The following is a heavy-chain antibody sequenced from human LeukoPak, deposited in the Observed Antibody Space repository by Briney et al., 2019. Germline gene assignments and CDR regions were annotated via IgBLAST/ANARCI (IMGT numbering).Heavy chain of an antibody. D-gene: IGHD3-3*01. CDR2: ISSSSSYI. CDR3: ATYDFWSAEFDY. J-gene: IGHJ4*02. V-gene: IGHV3-21*01. CDR1: GFTFSSSA. Sequence: GGSLRLSCAASGFTFSSSAMSWIRQAPGKGLEWVSSISSSSSYIYYADSVKGRFTISRDNAKNSLYLQMNSLRAEDTAVYYCATYDFWSAEFDYWGQGTLVTVSS.